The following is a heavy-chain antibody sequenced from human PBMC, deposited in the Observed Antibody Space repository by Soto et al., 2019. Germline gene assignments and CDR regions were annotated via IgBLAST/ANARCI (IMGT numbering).Heavy chain of an antibody. D-gene: IGHD3-10*01. V-gene: IGHV3-23*01. CDR2: ISGGAEAT. J-gene: IGHJ4*02. Sequence: EVQLLESGGGLVQPGGSLRLSCAASGFTFNNYAMSWVRQAPGKGLEWVSAISGGAEATYYTDSVRGRFTISRDNSKAPLSTQMNSLRAEDTAVSYCAKEYPSNSVRAGREYYFDYWGQGTLVNVPS. CDR1: GFTFNNYA. CDR3: AKEYPSNSVRAGREYYFDY.